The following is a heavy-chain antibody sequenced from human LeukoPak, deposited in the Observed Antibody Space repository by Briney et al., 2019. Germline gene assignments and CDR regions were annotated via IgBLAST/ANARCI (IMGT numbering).Heavy chain of an antibody. CDR1: GYTFTGYY. Sequence: GASVKVSCKASGYTFTGYYMHWVRQAPGQGLEWMGWINPNSGGTNYAQKFQGRVTMTRDTSISTAYMELSRLRSDGAAVYYCARVRTELDRSFDYWGQGTLVTVSS. D-gene: IGHD1-7*01. CDR2: INPNSGGT. CDR3: ARVRTELDRSFDY. V-gene: IGHV1-2*02. J-gene: IGHJ4*02.